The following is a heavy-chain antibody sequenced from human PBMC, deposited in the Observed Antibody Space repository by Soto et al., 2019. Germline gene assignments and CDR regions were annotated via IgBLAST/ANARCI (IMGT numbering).Heavy chain of an antibody. J-gene: IGHJ4*02. CDR1: GFTFSVFW. Sequence: GGSLRLSCAASGFTFSVFWMDWVRQAPGKGLEWVAKIKEDASEKYYVDSVKGRFIISRDNARNSVYLQMNSLRAEDTAVYYCARVRPGNYRDYWGQGTLVTVS. D-gene: IGHD3-10*01. CDR3: ARVRPGNYRDY. V-gene: IGHV3-7*03. CDR2: IKEDASEK.